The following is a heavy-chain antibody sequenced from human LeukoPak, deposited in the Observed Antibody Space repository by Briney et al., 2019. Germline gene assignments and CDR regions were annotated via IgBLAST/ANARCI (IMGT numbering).Heavy chain of an antibody. D-gene: IGHD2-2*01. CDR1: GGSIRSYY. Sequence: SETLSLTCTVSGGSIRSYYWSWIRQPPGKGLEWIGSIYYSGSTYYNPSLKSRVTISVDTSKNQFSLKLSSATAADTAVYYCARMTYCSSSSCYSGWFDPWGQGTLVTVSS. CDR3: ARMTYCSSSSCYSGWFDP. V-gene: IGHV4-59*05. CDR2: IYYSGST. J-gene: IGHJ5*02.